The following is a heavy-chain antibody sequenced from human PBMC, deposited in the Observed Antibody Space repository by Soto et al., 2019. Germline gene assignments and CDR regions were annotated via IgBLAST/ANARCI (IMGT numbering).Heavy chain of an antibody. J-gene: IGHJ4*02. Sequence: QVQLQESGPGLVKPSETLSLTCTVSGGSISSYYWSWIRQPPGKGLEWIGYIYYSGSTNYNPSLKRRVTISVDTSKNQFSLKLSSVTAADTAVYYCARDYGGNPDYWGQGTLVTVSS. CDR2: IYYSGST. V-gene: IGHV4-59*01. CDR3: ARDYGGNPDY. CDR1: GGSISSYY. D-gene: IGHD4-17*01.